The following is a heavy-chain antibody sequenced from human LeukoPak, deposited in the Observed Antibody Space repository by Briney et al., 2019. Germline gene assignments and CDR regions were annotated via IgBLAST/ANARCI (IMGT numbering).Heavy chain of an antibody. V-gene: IGHV3-30*03. CDR2: ISYDGNNG. J-gene: IGHJ5*02. D-gene: IGHD6-6*01. CDR3: ARAGELIAALNS. CDR1: RFTFSGYG. Sequence: PGGSLRLSCAASRFTFSGYGIYWVRQAPGKGLEWVAVISYDGNNGYYAEFVKGRFTISRDNSKNTLYLQMNSLKPEDTAVYYCARAGELIAALNSWGQGTLVTVSS.